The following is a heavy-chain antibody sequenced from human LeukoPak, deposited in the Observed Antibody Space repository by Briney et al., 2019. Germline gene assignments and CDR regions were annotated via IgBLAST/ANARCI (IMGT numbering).Heavy chain of an antibody. Sequence: GGSLRLSCAASGFTFSRYAMSWVRQAPGKGLERVSTISGSGGSTYCAASVRGRFAISRDNSKNTLYLQMNSLRVEDTAMYYCAKPDASTVTPYYFDYWGQGTLVTVSS. CDR3: AKPDASTVTPYYFDY. CDR2: ISGSGGST. D-gene: IGHD4-17*01. CDR1: GFTFSRYA. J-gene: IGHJ4*02. V-gene: IGHV3-23*01.